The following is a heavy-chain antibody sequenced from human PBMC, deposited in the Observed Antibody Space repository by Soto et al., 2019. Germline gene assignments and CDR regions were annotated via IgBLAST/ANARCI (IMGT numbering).Heavy chain of an antibody. J-gene: IGHJ6*02. D-gene: IGHD6-13*01. Sequence: SETLSLTCTVSGDSISSSSYYWGWIRQPPGKGLEWIGSTYYSGSTYYNPSLEGRVTISVDTSKNQFSLKLNSVTAADTAVYYCARVSAAAAGTGYVIDVWGQGTTVTVSS. CDR3: ARVSAAAAGTGYVIDV. CDR1: GDSISSSSYY. V-gene: IGHV4-39*07. CDR2: TYYSGST.